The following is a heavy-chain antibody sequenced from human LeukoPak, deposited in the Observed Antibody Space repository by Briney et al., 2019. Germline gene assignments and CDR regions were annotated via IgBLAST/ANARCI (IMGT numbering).Heavy chain of an antibody. CDR2: IVVGSGNT. V-gene: IGHV1-58*02. CDR1: GFTFTSSA. Sequence: SVKVSCKASGFTFTSSAMQWVRQARGQRLEWIGWIVVGSGNTNYAQKFQDRVTITADKSTSTAYMELSSLRSEDTAVYYCARVVGLAGYSSSWYSGYYYYMDVWGKGTTVTVSS. D-gene: IGHD6-13*01. J-gene: IGHJ6*03. CDR3: ARVVGLAGYSSSWYSGYYYYMDV.